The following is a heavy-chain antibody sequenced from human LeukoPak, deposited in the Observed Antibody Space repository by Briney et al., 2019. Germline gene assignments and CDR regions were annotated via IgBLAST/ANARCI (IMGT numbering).Heavy chain of an antibody. J-gene: IGHJ6*04. D-gene: IGHD2-15*01. CDR1: GYTFTGYY. V-gene: IGHV1-2*04. CDR3: ARQGGSGYCSGGSCRPMKNYYYYGMDV. CDR2: INPNSGGT. Sequence: ASVKVSCKASGYTFTGYYMHWVRQAPGQGLEWMGWINPNSGGTNYAQKFQGWVTMTRDTSISTAYMELSRLRSDDTAVYYCARQGGSGYCSGGSCRPMKNYYYYGMDVWGKGTTVTVSS.